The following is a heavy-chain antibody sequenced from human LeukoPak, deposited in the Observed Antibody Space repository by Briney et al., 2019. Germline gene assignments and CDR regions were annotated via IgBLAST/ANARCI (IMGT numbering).Heavy chain of an antibody. J-gene: IGHJ4*02. Sequence: ASVKVSCKASGYTFAGYYMHWVRQAPGQGLEWMGRINPNSGGTNYAQKFQGRVTMTRDTSISTAYMELSRLRSDDTAVYYCAREGEMATIFGVDYWGQGTLVTVSS. D-gene: IGHD5-24*01. CDR3: AREGEMATIFGVDY. V-gene: IGHV1-2*06. CDR2: INPNSGGT. CDR1: GYTFAGYY.